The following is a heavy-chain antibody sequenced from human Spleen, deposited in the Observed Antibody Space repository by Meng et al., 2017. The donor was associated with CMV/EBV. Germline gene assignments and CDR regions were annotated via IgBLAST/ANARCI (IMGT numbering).Heavy chain of an antibody. CDR1: GYTFNNYG. CDR3: ARVGGYCSGGSCYEFDP. CDR2: ITAYNGDT. Sequence: ASVKVSCKASGYTFNNYGITWVRQAPGQGLEWMGWITAYNGDTTYAQKFQGRVTMTTDTSTSTAYMELRSLTSDDTAVYYCARVGGYCSGGSCYEFDPWGQGTLVTVSS. D-gene: IGHD2-15*01. V-gene: IGHV1-18*01. J-gene: IGHJ5*02.